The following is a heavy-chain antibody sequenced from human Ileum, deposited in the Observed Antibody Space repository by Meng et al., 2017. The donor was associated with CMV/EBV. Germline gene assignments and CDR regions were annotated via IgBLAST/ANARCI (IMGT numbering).Heavy chain of an antibody. V-gene: IGHV7-4-1*02. D-gene: IGHD6-25*01. CDR3: ARDGLNERYFDY. Sequence: CKASGYTFTSNNLICVRQAPGQGPEWMGWIDTNTGNPTYARDFTGRFVFSLDTSVSTAYLQISSLKAEDTAVYYCARDGLNERYFDYWGQGTLVTVSS. CDR1: GYTFTSNN. CDR2: IDTNTGNP. J-gene: IGHJ4*02.